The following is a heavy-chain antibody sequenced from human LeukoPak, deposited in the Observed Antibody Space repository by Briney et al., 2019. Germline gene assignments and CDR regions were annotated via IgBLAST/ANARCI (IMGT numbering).Heavy chain of an antibody. Sequence: SGTLSLTCAVSGGSISSSNWWSWVRQPPGKGLEWIGEIYHSGSTNYNPSFKSRITISVDTSRNQFSLQLSSVTAADTAVYYCARIHRYCSGGACYVLDNWGQGALVAVSS. CDR1: GGSISSSNW. CDR3: ARIHRYCSGGACYVLDN. D-gene: IGHD2-15*01. J-gene: IGHJ4*02. V-gene: IGHV4-4*02. CDR2: IYHSGST.